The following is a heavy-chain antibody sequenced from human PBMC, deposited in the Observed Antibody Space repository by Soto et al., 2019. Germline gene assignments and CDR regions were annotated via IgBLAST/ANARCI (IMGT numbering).Heavy chain of an antibody. CDR2: TNHSGST. J-gene: IGHJ4*02. CDR1: GGSFSDYY. CDR3: ARGVVRRVIIQYTSFFDY. D-gene: IGHD3-10*01. V-gene: IGHV4-34*01. Sequence: SETLSLTCAVYGGSFSDYYWSWIRQAPRRGLEWIGETNHSGSTYYSPPPKSRVTISDDTSKNQFSLMLRSVTAADTAVYYCARGVVRRVIIQYTSFFDYWGQGTLVTVSS.